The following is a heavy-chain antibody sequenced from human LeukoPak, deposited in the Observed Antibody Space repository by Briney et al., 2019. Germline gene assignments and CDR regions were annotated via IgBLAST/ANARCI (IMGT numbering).Heavy chain of an antibody. CDR3: ARESYSSGWYKDY. CDR1: GGSISSYY. V-gene: IGHV4-4*07. Sequence: SETLSLTCTVSGGSISSYYWSWIRQPAGKGLAWIGRIYSSGSTNYNPSLKSRVTMSVDTSKNQCSLNLSSLTAADTAFYYCARESYSSGWYKDYWGQGILVTVSS. D-gene: IGHD6-19*01. CDR2: IYSSGST. J-gene: IGHJ4*02.